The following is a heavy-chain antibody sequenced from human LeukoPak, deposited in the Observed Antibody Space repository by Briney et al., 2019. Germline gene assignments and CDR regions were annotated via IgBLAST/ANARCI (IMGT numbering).Heavy chain of an antibody. D-gene: IGHD3-9*01. CDR3: ARDPYFDWFGIFDY. Sequence: GGSLRLSCAASGFTFSSNYMSWVRQAPGKGLEWVSVIYSGGSTYYADSVKGTFTISRDNSKKTLYLQMNSLRAEDTAVYYCARDPYFDWFGIFDYWGQGTLVTVSS. V-gene: IGHV3-66*01. J-gene: IGHJ4*02. CDR1: GFTFSSNY. CDR2: IYSGGST.